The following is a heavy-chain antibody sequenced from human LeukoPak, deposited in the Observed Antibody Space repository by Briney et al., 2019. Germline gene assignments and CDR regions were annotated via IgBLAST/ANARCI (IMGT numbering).Heavy chain of an antibody. D-gene: IGHD3-16*02. J-gene: IGHJ4*02. CDR3: ASSYYDYVWGSYRPWGY. CDR1: GGTFSSYA. Sequence: GASVKVSCKASGGTFSSYAISWVRQAPGQGLEWMGRIIPIFGTANYEQKFQGRVTITTDESTSTAYMELSSLRSEDTAVYYCASSYYDYVWGSYRPWGYWGQGTLVTVSS. V-gene: IGHV1-69*05. CDR2: IIPIFGTA.